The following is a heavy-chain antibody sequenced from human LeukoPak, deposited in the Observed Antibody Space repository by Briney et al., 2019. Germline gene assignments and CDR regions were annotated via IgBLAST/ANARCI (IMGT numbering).Heavy chain of an antibody. CDR3: ARVVGSGGGERRRIYYFDY. J-gene: IGHJ4*02. V-gene: IGHV4-39*07. Sequence: ETLSLTCTVSGGSISSSSYYWGWIRQPPGKGLEWIGSIYHSGSTYYNPSLKSRVTISVDTSKNQFSLKLSSVTAADTAVYYCARVVGSGGGERRRIYYFDYWGQGTLVTVSS. D-gene: IGHD2-15*01. CDR1: GGSISSSSYY. CDR2: IYHSGST.